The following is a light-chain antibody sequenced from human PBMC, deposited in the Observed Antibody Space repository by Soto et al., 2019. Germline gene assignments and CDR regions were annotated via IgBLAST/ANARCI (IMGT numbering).Light chain of an antibody. V-gene: IGLV1-40*01. CDR1: SSNIGGGYD. Sequence: QSALTQPPSVSGAPGQRVTISCTGSSSNIGGGYDVHWYQQVPGTAPKLLIYGSKNRPSGVPDRFSGSKSDTSASLAITGLQSEDEADYYCHAYDSSLDAFVFGTGTKVTVL. CDR2: GSK. J-gene: IGLJ1*01. CDR3: HAYDSSLDAFV.